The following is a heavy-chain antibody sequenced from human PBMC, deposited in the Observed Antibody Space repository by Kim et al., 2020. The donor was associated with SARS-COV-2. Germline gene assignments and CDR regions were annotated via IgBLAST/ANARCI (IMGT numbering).Heavy chain of an antibody. D-gene: IGHD6-19*01. CDR1: GFTFRNSA. Sequence: GGYLRLSCAASGFTFRNSALHWVRQAPGKGPAWVSVISYDGTNKYYADSVRGRFTISRDNSKDTLYLHMNSLRIDDTGLYYCAPDLAQWLASRYFYGMDVWGQGTTVTVSS. J-gene: IGHJ6*02. CDR2: ISYDGTNK. CDR3: APDLAQWLASRYFYGMDV. V-gene: IGHV3-30-3*01.